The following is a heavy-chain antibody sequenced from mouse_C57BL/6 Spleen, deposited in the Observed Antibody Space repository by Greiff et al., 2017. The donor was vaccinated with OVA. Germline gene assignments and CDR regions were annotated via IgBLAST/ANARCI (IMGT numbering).Heavy chain of an antibody. CDR3: AGIYYDYGEEESGY. J-gene: IGHJ2*01. CDR2: IDPANGNT. CDR1: GFNIKNTY. D-gene: IGHD2-4*01. Sequence: VQLQQSVAELVRPGASVKLSCTASGFNIKNTYMHWVKQRPEQGLEWIGRIDPANGNTKYAAKFQGKATLTADTSSNTAYLLLSSLTSEDTAICCGAGIYYDYGEEESGYWGQGTTLTVSS. V-gene: IGHV14-3*01.